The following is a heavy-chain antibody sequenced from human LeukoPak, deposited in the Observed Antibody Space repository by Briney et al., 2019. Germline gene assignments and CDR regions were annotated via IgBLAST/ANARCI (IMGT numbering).Heavy chain of an antibody. J-gene: IGHJ5*02. Sequence: PSETLSLTCTVSGGSISSYYWTWIRQPPGKGLEWIGSLYYSGSTNYNPSLKSRVTISVDTSKNQFSLKLSSVTAADTAVYYCARRAGQVLGWFDPWGQGTLVTVSS. CDR3: ARRAGQVLGWFDP. CDR1: GGSISSYY. CDR2: LYYSGST. V-gene: IGHV4-59*08. D-gene: IGHD6-19*01.